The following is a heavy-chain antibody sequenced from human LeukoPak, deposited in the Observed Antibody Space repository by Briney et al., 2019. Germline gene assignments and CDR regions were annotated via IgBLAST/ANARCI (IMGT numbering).Heavy chain of an antibody. CDR1: GVSITSSSYS. Sequence: SETLSLTCTVSGVSITSSSYSWGWIRQPPGKGLEWIASMSYSGSTYYNPSLKSRVTISVDTSRNQFSLKLSSVTAADTAVYYCARDSSVDYYYYYMDVWGKGTTVTVSS. V-gene: IGHV4-39*07. J-gene: IGHJ6*03. CDR2: MSYSGST. D-gene: IGHD2-21*01. CDR3: ARDSSVDYYYYYMDV.